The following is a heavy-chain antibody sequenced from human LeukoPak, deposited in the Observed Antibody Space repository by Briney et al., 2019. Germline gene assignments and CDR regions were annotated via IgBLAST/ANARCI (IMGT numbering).Heavy chain of an antibody. CDR3: ARGRRGQQLSSDDDY. CDR2: ISSSSSYI. V-gene: IGHV3-21*01. Sequence: GGSLRLSCAASGFTFSSYSMNWVRQAPGKGLEWVSSISSSSSYIYYADSVKGRFTISRDNAKNSLYLQMNSLRAEDTAVYYCARGRRGQQLSSDDDYWGQGTLVTVSS. D-gene: IGHD6-13*01. J-gene: IGHJ4*02. CDR1: GFTFSSYS.